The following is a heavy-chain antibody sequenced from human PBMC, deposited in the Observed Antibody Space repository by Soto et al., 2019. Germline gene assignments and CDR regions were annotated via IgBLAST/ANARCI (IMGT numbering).Heavy chain of an antibody. CDR1: GGSFSCYY. Sequence: SETLSLTCAVDGGSFSCYYWSWIRQPPGKGLEWIGEINHSGSTNYNPSLKSRVTISVDTSKNQFSLKLSSVTAADTAVYYCARLTIVVVVAATRAEYFQHWGQGTLVTVSS. D-gene: IGHD2-15*01. V-gene: IGHV4-34*01. J-gene: IGHJ1*01. CDR3: ARLTIVVVVAATRAEYFQH. CDR2: INHSGST.